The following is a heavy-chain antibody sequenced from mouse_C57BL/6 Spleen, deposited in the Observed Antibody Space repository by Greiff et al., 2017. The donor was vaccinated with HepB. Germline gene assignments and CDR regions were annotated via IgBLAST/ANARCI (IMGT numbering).Heavy chain of an antibody. CDR1: GFNFSSYA. V-gene: IGHV5-4*01. Sequence: VQLVESGGGLVKPGGSLKLSCAASGFNFSSYAMSWVRQTPEKRLEWFATISDGGSYTYYPDNVKGRYTISRDNAKNNLYLQMSHLKSEETAMYCCARETHCYGRTTWFAYWGQGTLVTVSA. CDR3: ARETHCYGRTTWFAY. CDR2: ISDGGSYT. D-gene: IGHD1-1*01. J-gene: IGHJ3*01.